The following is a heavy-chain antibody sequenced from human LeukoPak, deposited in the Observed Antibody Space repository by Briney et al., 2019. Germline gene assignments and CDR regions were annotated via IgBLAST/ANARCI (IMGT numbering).Heavy chain of an antibody. D-gene: IGHD3-10*01. CDR2: ISYIGST. CDR3: VRDHGNGVQGGP. J-gene: IGHJ5*02. CDR1: ADSFSSHY. V-gene: IGHV4-59*11. Sequence: SETLSLTCAVSADSFSSHYWTWIRQPPGKGLEWIGYISYIGSTNYNPSLKSRVTISIDTSKNQFSLKLSSVTAADTAVYYCVRDHGNGVQGGPWGQGTLVTVSS.